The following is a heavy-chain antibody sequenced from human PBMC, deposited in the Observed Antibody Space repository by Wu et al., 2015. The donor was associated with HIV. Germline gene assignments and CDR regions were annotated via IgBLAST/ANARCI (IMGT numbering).Heavy chain of an antibody. CDR1: GATFSNYG. CDR2: LIPMYGTA. V-gene: IGHV1-69*18. D-gene: IGHD5-18*01. CDR3: TGGGGRTSMDPFDF. Sequence: QVQLLQSGAEVKDPGSSVRVSCKASGATFSNYGLSWVRQAPGQGLEWVGRLIPMYGTANYAQKFQDRVTITADESTSTAYMDVSSLRSDDTAVYYCTGGGGRTSMDPFDFWGQGTLVTVSS. J-gene: IGHJ4*02.